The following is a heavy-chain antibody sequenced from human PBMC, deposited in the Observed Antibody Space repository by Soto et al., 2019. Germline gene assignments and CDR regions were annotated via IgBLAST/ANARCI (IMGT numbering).Heavy chain of an antibody. D-gene: IGHD3-3*01. V-gene: IGHV4-59*12. CDR2: IYHSGST. CDR1: GGSISSYY. CDR3: ARAHDFWSGYPLDY. J-gene: IGHJ4*02. Sequence: SETLSLTCTVSGGSISSYYWSWIQQPPGKGLEWIGYIYHSGSTNYNPPLKSRVTISVDKSKNQFSLRLSSVTAADTAVYYCARAHDFWSGYPLDYWGQGTLVTVSS.